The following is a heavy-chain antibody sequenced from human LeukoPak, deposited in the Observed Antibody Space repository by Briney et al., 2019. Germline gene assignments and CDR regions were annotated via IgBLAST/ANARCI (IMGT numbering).Heavy chain of an antibody. Sequence: SQTLSLTCTVSGGCISSGSYYWSWIRQPAGKGLEWIGRIYTSGSTNYNPSLRSRVTISVDTSKNQFSLKLSSVTAADTAVYYCARDGLAQNPYYYYYGMDVWGQGTTVTVSS. CDR3: ARDGLAQNPYYYYYGMDV. D-gene: IGHD5-12*01. CDR1: GGCISSGSYY. CDR2: IYTSGST. J-gene: IGHJ6*02. V-gene: IGHV4-61*02.